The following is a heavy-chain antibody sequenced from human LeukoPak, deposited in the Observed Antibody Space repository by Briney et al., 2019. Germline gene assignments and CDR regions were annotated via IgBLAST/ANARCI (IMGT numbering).Heavy chain of an antibody. CDR2: VYPGDSDT. J-gene: IGHJ4*02. D-gene: IGHD1-26*01. CDR3: ARRVGATSPVDY. V-gene: IGHV5-51*01. Sequence: GESLKISCRGSGYSFTSYWIGWVRQMPGKGLEWMGVVYPGDSDTRYSPSFQGQVTISVDKSISTAYLQWSSLKASDTAMYYCARRVGATSPVDYWGQGTLVTVSS. CDR1: GYSFTSYW.